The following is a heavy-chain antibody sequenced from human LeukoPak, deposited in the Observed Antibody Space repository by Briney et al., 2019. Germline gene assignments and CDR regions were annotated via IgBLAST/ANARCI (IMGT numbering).Heavy chain of an antibody. CDR1: GYTFTSYD. CDR3: ARAIIMITFGGVIVYFDY. CDR2: ISAYNGNT. D-gene: IGHD3-16*02. Sequence: ASVKVSCKASGYTFTSYDISWVRQAPGQGLEWMGWISAYNGNTNYAQKLQGRVTMTTDTSTSTAYMELRSLRSDDTAVYYCARAIIMITFGGVIVYFDYWGQGTLVTVSS. J-gene: IGHJ4*02. V-gene: IGHV1-18*01.